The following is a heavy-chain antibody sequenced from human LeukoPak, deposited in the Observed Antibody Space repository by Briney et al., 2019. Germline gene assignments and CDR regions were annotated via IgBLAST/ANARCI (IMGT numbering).Heavy chain of an antibody. J-gene: IGHJ6*02. CDR1: GFTFDDYV. V-gene: IGHV3-9*01. CDR2: ISWNSVTK. CDR3: AKDSHPRIYDYGLDV. Sequence: GRSLRLSCAVSGFTFDDYVMHWVRQAPGKGLEWVSGISWNSVTKGYADSVKGRFTISRDNAKNSLYLQMNSLRAEDTALYYCAKDSHPRIYDYGLDVWGQGTTVTVSS.